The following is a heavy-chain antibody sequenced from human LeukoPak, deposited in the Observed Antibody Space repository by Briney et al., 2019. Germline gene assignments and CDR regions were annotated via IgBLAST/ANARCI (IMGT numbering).Heavy chain of an antibody. J-gene: IGHJ6*03. CDR3: ARANDNYYYYYTDV. CDR2: ISSSSSYI. Sequence: GGSLRLSCATSGFIFSSYSMSWVRQAPGKGLEWVSSISSSSSYIYYADSVKGRFTISRDNAKNSLYLQMNSLRAEDTAVYYCARANDNYYYYYTDVWGKGTTVTISS. D-gene: IGHD3-9*01. CDR1: GFIFSSYS. V-gene: IGHV3-21*01.